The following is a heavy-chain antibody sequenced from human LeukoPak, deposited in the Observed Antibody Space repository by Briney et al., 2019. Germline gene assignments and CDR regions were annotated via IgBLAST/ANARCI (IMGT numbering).Heavy chain of an antibody. D-gene: IGHD1-1*01. J-gene: IGHJ4*02. CDR3: VVETVDY. V-gene: IGHV3-30*04. CDR2: ISDDGSNI. Sequence: GGSLRLSCAASRFTFGSYAMHWVRQAPGKGLEWVAVISDDGSNIYYADSVKGRFTISRDNSKNTLYLQMNSLRAGDTAVYYCVVETVDYWGQGTLVTVSS. CDR1: RFTFGSYA.